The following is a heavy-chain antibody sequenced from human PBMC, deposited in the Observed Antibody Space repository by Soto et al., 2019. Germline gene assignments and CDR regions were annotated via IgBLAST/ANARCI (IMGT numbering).Heavy chain of an antibody. V-gene: IGHV3-23*01. CDR1: GFTFSSYA. D-gene: IGHD6-19*01. CDR2: ISGSGDST. Sequence: GGSLRLSCAASGFTFSSYAMNWVRQAPGKGLEWVSVISGSGDSTYYADSVKGRFTISRDNSKNTLYLQMNSLRAEDTAVYYCARRSSGCYFDYWGKEPLVPVSS. J-gene: IGHJ4*02. CDR3: ARRSSGCYFDY.